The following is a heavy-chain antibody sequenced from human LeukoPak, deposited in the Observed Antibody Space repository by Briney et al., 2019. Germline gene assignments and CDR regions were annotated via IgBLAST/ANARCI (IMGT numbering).Heavy chain of an antibody. J-gene: IGHJ4*02. CDR1: GFTFSTYT. V-gene: IGHV3-30-3*01. CDR3: ARDLSVVVTAISDY. CDR2: ISYDGSNK. D-gene: IGHD2-21*02. Sequence: GGSLRLSCAASGFTFSTYTMHRVRQAPGKGLEWVAVISYDGSNKYYADSVKGRFTISRDNSKNTLYLQMNSLRAEDTAVYYCARDLSVVVTAISDYWGQGTLVTVSS.